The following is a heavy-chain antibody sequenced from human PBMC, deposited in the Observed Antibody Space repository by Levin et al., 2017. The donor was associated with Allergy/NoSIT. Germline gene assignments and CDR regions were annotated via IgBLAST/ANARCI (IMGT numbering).Heavy chain of an antibody. J-gene: IGHJ4*01. V-gene: IGHV4-59*01. D-gene: IGHD3-22*01. CDR2: MYFSANI. Sequence: SETLSLTCSVSGGSISGYYWTWIRQPPGKGLEWIANMYFSANINYNPSLKSRVTISLDTYKKVNSLKKMTLTDADTAVYFSARGTHDSQSSGYYYFDSWGHGTLVTVSS. CDR3: ARGTHDSQSSGYYYFDS. CDR1: GGSISGYY.